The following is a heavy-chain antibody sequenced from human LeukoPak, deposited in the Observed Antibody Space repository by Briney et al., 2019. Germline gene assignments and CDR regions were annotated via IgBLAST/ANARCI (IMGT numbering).Heavy chain of an antibody. J-gene: IGHJ6*03. D-gene: IGHD6-13*01. CDR2: ISSSSSTI. V-gene: IGHV3-48*02. CDR1: GFTFSNYA. CDR3: KGSSWYNYYYMDV. Sequence: GGSLRLSCAASGFTFSNYARNWVRQAPGKGLEWVSYISSSSSTIYYADSMKGRLTISRDNAKNSLYLLMNSLRDEDTAVYYCKGSSWYNYYYMDVWGKGTTVTVSS.